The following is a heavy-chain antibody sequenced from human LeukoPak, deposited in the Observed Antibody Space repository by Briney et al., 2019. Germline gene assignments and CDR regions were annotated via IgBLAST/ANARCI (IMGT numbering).Heavy chain of an antibody. Sequence: PSETLSLTCTVSGGSISSYYWSWIRQPPGKGLEWIGYIYYSESANYSPSLKSRVTISVDTSKNQFSLNLSSVTAADTAVYYCARVAPSGAYDSWGQGTLVTVSS. CDR3: ARVAPSGAYDS. CDR1: GGSISSYY. CDR2: IYYSESA. D-gene: IGHD6-19*01. J-gene: IGHJ4*02. V-gene: IGHV4-59*01.